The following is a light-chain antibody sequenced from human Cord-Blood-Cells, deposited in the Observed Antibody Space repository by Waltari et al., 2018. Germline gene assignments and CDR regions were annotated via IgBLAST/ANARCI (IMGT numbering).Light chain of an antibody. CDR2: EGS. J-gene: IGLJ3*02. V-gene: IGLV2-23*01. Sequence: QSALTQPASVSGSPVQSITISCTGTRSDVGSYNLVSWYQQHPGKAPKLMIYEGSKRPSGVSNRFSGSKSGNTASLTISGLQAEDEADYYCCSYAGSSNWVFGGGTKLTVL. CDR3: CSYAGSSNWV. CDR1: RSDVGSYNL.